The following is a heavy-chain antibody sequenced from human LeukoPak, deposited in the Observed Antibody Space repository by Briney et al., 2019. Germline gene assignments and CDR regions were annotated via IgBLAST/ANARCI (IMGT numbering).Heavy chain of an antibody. CDR3: ARDEGELFDP. CDR2: ISSSGSTI. D-gene: IGHD1-7*01. Sequence: GGSLRLSCAASGFTFSSYEMNWVRQAPGKGLEWVSYISSSGSTIYYADSVKGRFTISRDNAKNSLYLQMNSLRAEDTAVYYCARDEGELFDPWGQGTLVTVSS. V-gene: IGHV3-48*03. J-gene: IGHJ5*02. CDR1: GFTFSSYE.